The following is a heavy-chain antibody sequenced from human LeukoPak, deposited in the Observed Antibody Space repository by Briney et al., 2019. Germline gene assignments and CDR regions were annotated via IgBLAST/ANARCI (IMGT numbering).Heavy chain of an antibody. D-gene: IGHD5-18*01. J-gene: IGHJ3*02. CDR1: GYSFTSYW. V-gene: IGHV5-51*01. CDR2: IYPGDSDT. CDR3: AALARGYSYGYAFDI. Sequence: GESLKISCKGSGYSFTSYWIGWVRQMPGKGLEWMGIIYPGDSDTRYSPSFQGQVTISADKSISTAYLQWSSLKASDTAMYYCAALARGYSYGYAFDIWGQGTMVAVSS.